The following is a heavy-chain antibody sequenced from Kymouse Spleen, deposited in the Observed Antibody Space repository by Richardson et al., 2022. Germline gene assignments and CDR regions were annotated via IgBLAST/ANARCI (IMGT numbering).Heavy chain of an antibody. CDR2: ISWNSGSI. Sequence: EVQLVESGGGLVQPGRSLRLSCAASGFTFDDYAMHWVRQAPGKGLEWVSGISWNSGSIGYADSVKGRFTISRDNAKNSLYLQMNSLRAEDTALYYCAKDIKGIAVAGKDYYYYGMDVWGQGTTVTVSS. CDR1: GFTFDDYA. D-gene: IGHD6-19*01. CDR3: AKDIKGIAVAGKDYYYYGMDV. J-gene: IGHJ6*02. V-gene: IGHV3-9*01.